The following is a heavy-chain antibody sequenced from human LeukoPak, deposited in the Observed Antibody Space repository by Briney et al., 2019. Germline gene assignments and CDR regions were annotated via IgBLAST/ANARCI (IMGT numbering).Heavy chain of an antibody. CDR1: GYTFTSYY. D-gene: IGHD6-19*01. V-gene: IGHV1-46*01. J-gene: IGHJ4*02. Sequence: ASVKVSCKASGYTFTSYYMHWVRQAPGQGLEWMGIISPSGGSTSYAQKFQGRVTMTRDTSTSTVCMELSSLRSEDTAVYYCASLAVAGDYFDYWGQGTLVTVSS. CDR3: ASLAVAGDYFDY. CDR2: ISPSGGST.